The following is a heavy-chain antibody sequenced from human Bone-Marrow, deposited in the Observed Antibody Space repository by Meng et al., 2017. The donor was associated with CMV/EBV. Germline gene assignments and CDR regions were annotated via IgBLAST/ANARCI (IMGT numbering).Heavy chain of an antibody. CDR1: GFTFSGSA. D-gene: IGHD2-2*01. CDR3: TTDCSSSACYSLWFNP. Sequence: GGSLRLSCAASGFTFSGSAVHWVRQASGKGLEWVGRIRSKTNNYTTSYAVSVTGRFTISRDDLKNTAYLQMTSLKTEDTAMYYCTTDCSSSACYSLWFNPWGQGTLVTVSS. V-gene: IGHV3-73*01. CDR2: IRSKTNNYTT. J-gene: IGHJ5*02.